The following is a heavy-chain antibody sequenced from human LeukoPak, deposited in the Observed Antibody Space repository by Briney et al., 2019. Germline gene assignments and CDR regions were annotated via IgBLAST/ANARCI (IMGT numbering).Heavy chain of an antibody. V-gene: IGHV3-11*04. CDR1: GFTFSGYF. J-gene: IGHJ4*02. CDR2: ISSSGSTI. Sequence: GGSLRLSCAASGFTFSGYFMSWIRQAPGKGLEWVSYISSSGSTIYYADSVKGRFTISRDNARNSLYLQMNSLRAEDTAVYYCARDHWNDGEDYWGQGTLVTVSS. D-gene: IGHD1-1*01. CDR3: ARDHWNDGEDY.